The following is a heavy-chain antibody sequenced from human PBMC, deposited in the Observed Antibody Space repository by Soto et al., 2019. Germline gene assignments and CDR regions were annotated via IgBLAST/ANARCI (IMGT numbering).Heavy chain of an antibody. J-gene: IGHJ6*02. CDR2: IIPIFGTA. CDR1: GGTFSSYA. CDR3: AVGGVPAADYYYGMDV. D-gene: IGHD2-2*01. Sequence: SVKVSCKASGGTFSSYAISWVRQAPRQGPEWMGGIIPIFGTANYAQKFQGRVTITADKSTSTAYMELSSLRSEDTAVYYCAVGGVPAADYYYGMDVWGQGTTVTVSS. V-gene: IGHV1-69*06.